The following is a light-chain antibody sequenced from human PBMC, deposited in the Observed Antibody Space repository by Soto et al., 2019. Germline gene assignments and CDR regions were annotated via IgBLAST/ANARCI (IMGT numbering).Light chain of an antibody. CDR2: DVS. CDR1: SSDVGGYNY. Sequence: QSALTQPRSVSGSPGQSVTISCTGTSSDVGGYNYVSWYQQHPGKAPKLMIYDVSKRSSGVPDRFSGSKSGNMAPRTISGSHAEAGSISSCCSYAGIHSLAVFAACTKLTVL. CDR3: CSYAGIHSLAV. J-gene: IGLJ2*01. V-gene: IGLV2-11*01.